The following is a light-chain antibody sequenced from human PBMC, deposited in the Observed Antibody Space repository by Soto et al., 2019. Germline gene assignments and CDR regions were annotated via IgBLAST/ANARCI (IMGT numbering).Light chain of an antibody. CDR1: QTVCSN. V-gene: IGKV3D-15*01. CDR3: QQYNSFSRT. Sequence: EIVLTQSPDTLSVSPGERATLSCRASQTVCSNLAWYQQKPGQSPRLLIYGASTRASDTPARFSGSGSGTEFTLTISSLQPDDFATYYCQQYNSFSRTFGQGSKVDI. J-gene: IGKJ2*01. CDR2: GAS.